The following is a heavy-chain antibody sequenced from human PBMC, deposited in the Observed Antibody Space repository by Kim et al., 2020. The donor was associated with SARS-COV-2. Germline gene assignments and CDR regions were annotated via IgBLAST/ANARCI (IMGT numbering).Heavy chain of an antibody. CDR1: GFSFSSSW. Sequence: GGSLRLSCAASGFSFSSSWMNWVRRPPGKRLEWVANINPDGSMTRYVDSVKGRVASSRDNAKYSLFLQMNSLRADDTAVYYCTTGGALWGQGTLVIVSS. CDR2: INPDGSMT. J-gene: IGHJ1*01. V-gene: IGHV3-7*01. CDR3: TTGGAL.